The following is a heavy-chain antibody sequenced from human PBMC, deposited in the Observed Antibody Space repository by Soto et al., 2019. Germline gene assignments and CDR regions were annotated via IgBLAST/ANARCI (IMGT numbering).Heavy chain of an antibody. CDR3: AREGDSSSWYYYYGMDV. Sequence: QVQLVQSGAEVKKPGSSVKVSCKASGGTFSSYTISWVRQAPGQGLEWMGRIIPILGIANYAQKFQGRVTINADKSTSTAYMELSSLRSEDTAVYYCAREGDSSSWYYYYGMDVWGQGTTVTVSS. D-gene: IGHD6-13*01. V-gene: IGHV1-69*08. CDR2: IIPILGIA. J-gene: IGHJ6*02. CDR1: GGTFSSYT.